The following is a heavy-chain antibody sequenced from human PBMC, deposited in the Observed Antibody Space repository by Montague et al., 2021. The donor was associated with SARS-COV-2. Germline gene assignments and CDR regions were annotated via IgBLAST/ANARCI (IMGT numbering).Heavy chain of an antibody. J-gene: IGHJ4*02. CDR3: ASGWTLFD. CDR1: GDSVSRTAAA. D-gene: IGHD6-19*01. Sequence: CTISGDSVSRTAAAWHWIRQSPSRGLEWLGRTYYRSECHTDYAVSVEGRLAIDADTSKNQFSLQLHSVTPEDSAVYYCASGWTLFDWGQGTLVTVSS. CDR2: TYYRSECHT. V-gene: IGHV6-1*01.